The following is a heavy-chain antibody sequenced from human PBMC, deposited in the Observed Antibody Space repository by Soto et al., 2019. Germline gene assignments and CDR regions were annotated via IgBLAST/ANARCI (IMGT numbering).Heavy chain of an antibody. CDR1: GFTFSSYD. J-gene: IGHJ4*02. Sequence: EVQLAESGGGMVQPGGSLRLSCVASGFTFSSYDMHWVRQAPGKGLEYVSSISSNGGTTYYGNSVKGRFTISRDNSKHTLYLQMASLRAEDMAVYYCVIRVSGNYAYWGQGTLVTVSS. CDR2: ISSNGGTT. CDR3: VIRVSGNYAY. V-gene: IGHV3-64*01. D-gene: IGHD1-7*01.